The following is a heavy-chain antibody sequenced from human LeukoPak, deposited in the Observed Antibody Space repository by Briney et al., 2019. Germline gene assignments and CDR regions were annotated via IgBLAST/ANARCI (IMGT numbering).Heavy chain of an antibody. CDR1: GFTASSNY. J-gene: IGHJ6*02. CDR2: IYSGGST. V-gene: IGHV3-66*01. D-gene: IGHD1-26*01. CDR3: ARSRWDDYYYYGMDV. Sequence: GGSLGLSGAASGFTASSNYMTWFRKAQGKGREWAPVIYSGGSTYYADSVKGRFTISRDNSKNTLYLQMNSLRAEDTAVYYCARSRWDDYYYYGMDVWGQGTTVTVSS.